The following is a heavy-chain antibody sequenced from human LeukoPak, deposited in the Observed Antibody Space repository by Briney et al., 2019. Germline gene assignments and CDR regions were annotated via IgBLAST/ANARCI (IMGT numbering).Heavy chain of an antibody. J-gene: IGHJ4*02. V-gene: IGHV4-39*07. Sequence: SETLSLTCTVSGDSISGSSYYWGWIRQPPGKELEWIAGIYDTGSTYHNPALKSRVTISVDTSKNQFSLRLSSVSAADTAVYYCARCGAITFGGYFYFDYWGQGTLVTVSS. CDR1: GDSISGSSYY. CDR2: IYDTGST. CDR3: ARCGAITFGGYFYFDY. D-gene: IGHD3-16*01.